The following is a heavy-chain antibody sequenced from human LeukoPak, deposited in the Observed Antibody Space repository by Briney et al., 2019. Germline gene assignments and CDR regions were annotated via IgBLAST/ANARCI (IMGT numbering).Heavy chain of an antibody. CDR1: GGSFSGYY. V-gene: IGHV4-59*01. CDR3: ARDWGVSARPGYMDV. Sequence: SETLSLTCAVYGGSFSGYYWSWIRQPPGKGLGWIGYIYYSGSTNYNPSLKSRVTISVDTSKNKFSLKLSSVTAADTAVYYCARDWGVSARPGYMDVWGKGTTVTVSS. J-gene: IGHJ6*03. CDR2: IYYSGST. D-gene: IGHD6-6*01.